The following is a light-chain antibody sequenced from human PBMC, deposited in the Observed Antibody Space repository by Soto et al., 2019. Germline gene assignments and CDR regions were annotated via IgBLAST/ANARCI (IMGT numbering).Light chain of an antibody. J-gene: IGKJ1*01. CDR2: DAS. CDR1: QTISTS. CDR3: LQSFAPPWT. Sequence: DIQMTQSPSSLSASVGGRVTITCRASQTISTSLSWYQQKAGKAPKFLIYDASSLQSGVPLRFSGSGSGTEFTLTIRGLRPEDFATYYCLQSFAPPWTFGQGTRVDIK. V-gene: IGKV1-39*01.